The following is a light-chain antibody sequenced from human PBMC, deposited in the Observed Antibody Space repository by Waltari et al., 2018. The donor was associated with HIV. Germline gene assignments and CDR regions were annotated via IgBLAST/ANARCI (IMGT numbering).Light chain of an antibody. J-gene: IGLJ2*01. V-gene: IGLV3-19*01. CDR3: NFRDNSGNYVV. CDR2: GKN. CDR1: GLRSYY. Sequence: SSELTQDPAVSVALGRTVSITCQGDGLRSYYASWYQQKPGQAPILVIYGKNNRPSGIPDRFSGSNSGNTASLTITGAQAEYEADYYCNFRDNSGNYVVFGGGTRLTVL.